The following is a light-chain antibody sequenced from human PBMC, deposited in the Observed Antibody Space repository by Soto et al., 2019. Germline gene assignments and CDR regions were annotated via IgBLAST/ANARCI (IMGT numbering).Light chain of an antibody. V-gene: IGKV3-15*01. J-gene: IGKJ4*01. CDR3: QQYNNWPVT. Sequence: IVLTQSPGTLSLSPGERTTLSCRASQSITGNLTWYQQKPGQAPRLLIYDASTRATGIPARFSGSGSGTEFTLTISSLQSEDFAVYYCQQYNNWPVTFGGGTKVEIK. CDR1: QSITGN. CDR2: DAS.